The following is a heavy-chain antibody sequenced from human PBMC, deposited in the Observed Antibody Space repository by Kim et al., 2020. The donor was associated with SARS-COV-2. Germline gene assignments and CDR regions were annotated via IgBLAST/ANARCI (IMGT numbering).Heavy chain of an antibody. D-gene: IGHD3-9*01. CDR2: ISAYNGNT. CDR3: ARVYGTPHYDILGDNYYYYGMDV. CDR1: GYTFTSYG. Sequence: ASVKVSCKASGYTFTSYGISWVRQAPGQGLEWMGWISAYNGNTNYAQKLQGRVTMTTDTSTSTAYMELRSLRSDDTAVYYCARVYGTPHYDILGDNYYYYGMDVWGQGTTVTVSS. J-gene: IGHJ6*02. V-gene: IGHV1-18*01.